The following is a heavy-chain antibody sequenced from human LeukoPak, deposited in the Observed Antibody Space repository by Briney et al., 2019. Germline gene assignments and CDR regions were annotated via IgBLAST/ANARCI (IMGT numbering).Heavy chain of an antibody. Sequence: ASVTVSCKASGYTFTSYDINWVRQATGPGLEWMGWMNPNSGNTGYAQKFQGRVTMTRNTSISTAYMELSSLRSEDTAVYYCARVYSGYDGTFDYWGQGTLVTASS. V-gene: IGHV1-8*01. CDR3: ARVYSGYDGTFDY. D-gene: IGHD5-12*01. CDR2: MNPNSGNT. J-gene: IGHJ4*02. CDR1: GYTFTSYD.